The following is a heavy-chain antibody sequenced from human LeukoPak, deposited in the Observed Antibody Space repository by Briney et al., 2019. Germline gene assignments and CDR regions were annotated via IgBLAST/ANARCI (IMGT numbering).Heavy chain of an antibody. CDR3: GRITYGGTALTV. J-gene: IGHJ4*02. D-gene: IGHD3-3*02. Sequence: SQTLSLTCTVSGGSISSDDNYWSWIRQRPGKGLEWIGCIYHSGTTYYNPSLKSRVIISVDTSKNQFSLKVTSVTAADTAVYYCGRITYGGTALTVWGQGTLVTVSS. CDR2: IYHSGTT. V-gene: IGHV4-31*03. CDR1: GGSISSDDNY.